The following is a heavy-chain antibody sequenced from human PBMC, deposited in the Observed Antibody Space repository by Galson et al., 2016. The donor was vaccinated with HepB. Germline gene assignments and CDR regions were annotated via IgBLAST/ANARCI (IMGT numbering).Heavy chain of an antibody. CDR3: VHIVHCGSYYYFAF. CDR2: IYWDGDE. CDR1: GFSLSPTGVG. J-gene: IGHJ4*02. D-gene: IGHD1-26*01. Sequence: PALVKPTQTLTLTCIFSGFSLSPTGVGVGWMRQPPGKTLEWLAHIYWDGDERYSPSLQSGLTITKDTSKNRVVLTMNNMDPVDTATYYCVHIVHCGSYYYFAFWGQGTLVTVYS. V-gene: IGHV2-5*02.